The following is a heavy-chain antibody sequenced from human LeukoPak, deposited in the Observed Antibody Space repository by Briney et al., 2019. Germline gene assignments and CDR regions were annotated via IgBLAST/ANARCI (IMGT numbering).Heavy chain of an antibody. Sequence: ASVKVSCKASGYTFTSYAMHWVRQAPGQRLEWMGWINAGNGNTKYSQEFQGRVTITRDTSASTAYMELSSLRSEDMAVYYCARDRTRSNWNYWYFDLWGRGTLVTVSS. CDR2: INAGNGNT. J-gene: IGHJ2*01. CDR3: ARDRTRSNWNYWYFDL. D-gene: IGHD1-20*01. V-gene: IGHV1-3*03. CDR1: GYTFTSYA.